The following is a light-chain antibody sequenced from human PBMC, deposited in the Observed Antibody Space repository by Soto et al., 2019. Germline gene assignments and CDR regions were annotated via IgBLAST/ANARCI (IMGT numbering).Light chain of an antibody. CDR2: AAS. CDR3: QNYASAPYT. CDR1: QGISNY. Sequence: DIQMTQSPSSLSASVGDRVTITCRASQGISNYLAWYQQKAGKVPQRLIYAASTLHSGVPSRFSGSGSGTDFTLTISSLQPEDIATYYCQNYASAPYTFGQGTKLEIK. J-gene: IGKJ2*01. V-gene: IGKV1-27*01.